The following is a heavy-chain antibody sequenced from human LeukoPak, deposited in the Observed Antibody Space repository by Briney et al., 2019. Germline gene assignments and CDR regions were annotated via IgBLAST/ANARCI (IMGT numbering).Heavy chain of an antibody. V-gene: IGHV1-69*13. Sequence: SVKVSCKASGYTFTSYYMHWVRQAPGQGLEWMGGIIPIFGTANYAQKFQGRVTITADESTSTAYMELSSLRSEDTAVYYCARSYCSSTSCYPYYYYYGMDVWGQGTTVTVSS. J-gene: IGHJ6*02. CDR3: ARSYCSSTSCYPYYYYYGMDV. CDR1: GYTFTSYY. D-gene: IGHD2-2*01. CDR2: IIPIFGTA.